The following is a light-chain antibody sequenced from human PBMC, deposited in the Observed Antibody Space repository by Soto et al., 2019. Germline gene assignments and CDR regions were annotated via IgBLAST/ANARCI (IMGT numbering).Light chain of an antibody. J-gene: IGKJ5*01. CDR2: DES. V-gene: IGKV3D-20*02. CDR1: QSVGSNY. Sequence: EIVLTQSPGTLSLSPGERATLSCRASQSVGSNYLAWYQQKPRQATRLLIDDESNRATGLPAWCSGGGSGTDFTLTISILEEEDFAVYYWQQRSRRGRFGQGTRLEIK. CDR3: QQRSRRGR.